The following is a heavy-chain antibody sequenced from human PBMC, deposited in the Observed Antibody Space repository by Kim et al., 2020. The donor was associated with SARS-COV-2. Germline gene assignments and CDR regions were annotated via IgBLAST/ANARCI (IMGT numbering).Heavy chain of an antibody. J-gene: IGHJ5*02. V-gene: IGHV4-39*07. CDR1: GGSISSSSYY. D-gene: IGHD3-10*01. CDR3: ARKGTSLHYYGSGSYYKGWFDP. CDR2: IYYSGST. Sequence: SETLSLTCTVSGGSISSSSYYWGWIRQPPGKGLEWIGSIYYSGSTYYNPSLKSRVTISVDTSKNQFSLKLSSVTAADTAVYYCARKGTSLHYYGSGSYYKGWFDPWGQGTLVTVSS.